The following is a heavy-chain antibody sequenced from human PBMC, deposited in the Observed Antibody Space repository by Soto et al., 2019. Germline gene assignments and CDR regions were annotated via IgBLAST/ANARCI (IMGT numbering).Heavy chain of an antibody. CDR3: AKDLGYCSSTSCYGGHYYYGMDV. D-gene: IGHD2-2*01. CDR1: GFTFSSYG. V-gene: IGHV3-30*18. Sequence: QVQLVESGGGVVQPGRSLRLSCAASGFTFSSYGMHWVRQAPGKGLEWVAVISYDGSNKYYADSVKGRFTISRDNSKNTLYLQMNSLRAKDTAVYYCAKDLGYCSSTSCYGGHYYYGMDVWGQGTTVTVSS. CDR2: ISYDGSNK. J-gene: IGHJ6*02.